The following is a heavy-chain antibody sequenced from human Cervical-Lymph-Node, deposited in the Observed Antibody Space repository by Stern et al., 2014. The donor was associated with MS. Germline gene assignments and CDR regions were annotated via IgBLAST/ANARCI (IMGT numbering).Heavy chain of an antibody. D-gene: IGHD2-15*01. J-gene: IGHJ6*02. V-gene: IGHV1-18*01. CDR2: ISAYNGNT. Sequence: QVQLMQSGAEVKKPGASVKVSCKASGYTFTTYDITWVRQAPGQGLEWMGRISAYNGNTKYAQNLQGRVTMTTDTSTSTTYMEVRGRESEDPAGYYWARILKTGAAGYVMDVWAKGPRSPSP. CDR1: GYTFTTYD. CDR3: ARILKTGAAGYVMDV.